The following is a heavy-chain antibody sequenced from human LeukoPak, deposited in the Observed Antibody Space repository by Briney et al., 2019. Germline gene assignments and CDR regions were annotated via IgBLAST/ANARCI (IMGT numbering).Heavy chain of an antibody. V-gene: IGHV3-11*01. CDR1: GFTFSDYY. CDR3: ARERWGYGSESYYLSGYYMDV. J-gene: IGHJ6*03. D-gene: IGHD3-10*01. CDR2: ISRSGSTI. Sequence: GGSLRLSCAASGFTFSDYYMSCIRHAPGRGVEWLSYISRSGSTIYYADSVKGRFTISRDNAKTSLYLQMNSLRAEYTAVYYCARERWGYGSESYYLSGYYMDVWGKGTTVTVSS.